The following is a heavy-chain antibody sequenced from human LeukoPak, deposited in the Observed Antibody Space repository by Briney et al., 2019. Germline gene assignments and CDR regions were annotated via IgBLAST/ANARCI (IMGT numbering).Heavy chain of an antibody. CDR3: AKWTAGKVRGVPAY. D-gene: IGHD3-10*01. CDR2: ISGSGDST. CDR1: GFTFSRYA. Sequence: GGSLRLSCSDSGFTFSRYAMSWVRQAPGKGLEWVSAISGSGDSTYYADSVKGRFTISRDNSRNTLYLQMNSLRAEDTALYYGAKWTAGKVRGVPAYWGQGTLVTVSS. J-gene: IGHJ4*02. V-gene: IGHV3-23*01.